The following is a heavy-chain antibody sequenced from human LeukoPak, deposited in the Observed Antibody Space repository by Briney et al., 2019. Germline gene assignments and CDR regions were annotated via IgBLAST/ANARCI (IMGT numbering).Heavy chain of an antibody. V-gene: IGHV3-30*02. CDR2: IRYDGSNK. Sequence: GGSLRLSCAASGFTFSSYGMHWVRQAPGKGLEWVTFIRYDGSNKYYADSVKGRFTISRDNSKNTLYLQMNSLRAEDTAVYYCARRAGAYSHPYDYWGQGTLVTVSS. CDR1: GFTFSSYG. J-gene: IGHJ4*02. D-gene: IGHD4/OR15-4a*01. CDR3: ARRAGAYSHPYDY.